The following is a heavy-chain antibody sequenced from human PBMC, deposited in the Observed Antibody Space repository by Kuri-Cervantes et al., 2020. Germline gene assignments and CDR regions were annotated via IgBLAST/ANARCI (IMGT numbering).Heavy chain of an antibody. Sequence: GSLRLSCAVSGGSISSSNWWSWVRQPPGKGLEWIGEIYHSGSTNYNPSLKSRVTISVDKSKNQFSLKLSSVTAADTAVYYCAKRSGSYSWRTHFDYWGQGTLVTVSS. CDR3: AKRSGSYSWRTHFDY. CDR2: IYHSGST. V-gene: IGHV4-4*02. J-gene: IGHJ4*02. CDR1: GGSISSSNW. D-gene: IGHD1-26*01.